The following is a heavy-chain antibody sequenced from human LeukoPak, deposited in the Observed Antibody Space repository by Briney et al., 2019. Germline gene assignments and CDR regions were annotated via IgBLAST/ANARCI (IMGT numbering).Heavy chain of an antibody. CDR1: GGTFSSYA. CDR3: ARDTTAVAGTHYFDY. V-gene: IGHV1-69*05. CDR2: IIPIFGTA. J-gene: IGHJ4*02. Sequence: ASVKVSCKASGGTFSSYAISWVRQAPGQGLEWMGGIIPIFGTANYAQKFQGRVTMTRDMSTSTVYMELSSLRSEDTAVYYCARDTTAVAGTHYFDYWGQGTLVTVSS. D-gene: IGHD6-19*01.